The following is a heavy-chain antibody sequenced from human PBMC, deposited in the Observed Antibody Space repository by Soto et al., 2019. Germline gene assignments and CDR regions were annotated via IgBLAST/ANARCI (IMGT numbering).Heavy chain of an antibody. J-gene: IGHJ3*01. V-gene: IGHV3-53*01. CDR1: DFPVSSNY. Sequence: GGSLRLSCAASDFPVSSNYMSWVRQTPGKRLELVSVVYSGGSTYYADSVKGRFTISRDNSRNTLFLQMNTLRVDDTAVYYCARHGPSGADDAFDLWGQGTMVTVSS. CDR2: VYSGGST. CDR3: ARHGPSGADDAFDL. D-gene: IGHD1-26*01.